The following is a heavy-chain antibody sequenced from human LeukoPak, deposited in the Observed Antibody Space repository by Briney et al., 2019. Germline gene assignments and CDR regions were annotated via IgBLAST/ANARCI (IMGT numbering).Heavy chain of an antibody. CDR3: ARDHIRYFDWLLPDWFDP. J-gene: IGHJ5*02. V-gene: IGHV1-2*06. Sequence: ASVKVSCKASGYTFTGYCMHWVRQAPGQGLEWMGRINPNSGGTNYAQKFQGRVTMTRDTSISTAYMELSRLRSDDTAVYYCARDHIRYFDWLLPDWFDPWGQGTLVTVSS. D-gene: IGHD3-9*01. CDR2: INPNSGGT. CDR1: GYTFTGYC.